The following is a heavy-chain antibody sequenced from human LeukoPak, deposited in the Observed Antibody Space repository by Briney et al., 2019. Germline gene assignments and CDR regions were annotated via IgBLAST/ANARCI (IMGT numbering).Heavy chain of an antibody. D-gene: IGHD3-9*01. CDR2: ISGSGGST. Sequence: GGSLRLSCAASGFTFSSYAMSWVRQAPGKGLEWVSGISGSGGSTYYADSVKGRFTISRDNSKNTLYLQMNSLRAEDTAVYYCAKGDYDILTGYYIWNYWGQGTLVTVSS. CDR1: GFTFSSYA. J-gene: IGHJ4*02. V-gene: IGHV3-23*01. CDR3: AKGDYDILTGYYIWNY.